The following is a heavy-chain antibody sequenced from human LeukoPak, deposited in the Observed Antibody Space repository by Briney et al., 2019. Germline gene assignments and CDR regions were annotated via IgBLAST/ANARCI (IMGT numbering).Heavy chain of an antibody. CDR3: ARPLRYDFWSGRNWFDP. V-gene: IGHV1-18*01. D-gene: IGHD3-3*01. CDR2: ISAYNGKT. CDR1: GYTFTSYG. Sequence: GASVRVSCKASGYTFTSYGISWVRQAPGQGLEWMGWISAYNGKTNYAQKLQGRVTMTTDTSTSTAYMELRSLRSDDTAVYYCARPLRYDFWSGRNWFDPWGQGTLVTVSS. J-gene: IGHJ5*02.